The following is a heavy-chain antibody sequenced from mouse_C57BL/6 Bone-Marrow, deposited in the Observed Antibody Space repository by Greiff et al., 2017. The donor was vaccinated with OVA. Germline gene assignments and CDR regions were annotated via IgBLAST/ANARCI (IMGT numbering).Heavy chain of an antibody. Sequence: VQVVESGGGLVQPGGSMKLSCVASGFTFSNYWMNWVRQSPEKGLEWVAQIRLKSDNYATHYAESVKGRFTISRDDSKSSVYLQMNNVRAEDTRIYYCTGRRAYWGQGTLVTVSA. CDR2: IRLKSDNYAT. J-gene: IGHJ3*01. CDR3: TGRRAY. V-gene: IGHV6-3*01. CDR1: GFTFSNYW.